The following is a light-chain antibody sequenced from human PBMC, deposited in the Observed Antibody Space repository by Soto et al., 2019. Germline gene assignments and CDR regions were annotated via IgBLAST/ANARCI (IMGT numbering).Light chain of an antibody. Sequence: QSVLTQPPSVSGSPGQRVTLSCTGSSSNIGAGYDVHWYQQLPGTAPKLLIYGNSNRPSGVPDRFSGSKSGTSASLAITGVQAEDVAEYYCQSYNSSLGAVVFGGGTQLTVL. CDR1: SSNIGAGYD. V-gene: IGLV1-40*01. CDR3: QSYNSSLGAVV. J-gene: IGLJ2*01. CDR2: GNS.